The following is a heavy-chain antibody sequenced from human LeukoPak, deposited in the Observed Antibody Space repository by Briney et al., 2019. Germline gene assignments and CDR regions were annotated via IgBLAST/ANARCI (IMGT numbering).Heavy chain of an antibody. D-gene: IGHD4-17*01. Sequence: SETLPLTCAVSGYSISSGYYWGWIRQPTGKGLEWIGSIYHSGSTYYNPSLKSRVTISVDTSKNQFSLKLSSVTAADTAVYYCARDRYGDFTPADFDYWGQGTLVTVSS. CDR1: GYSISSGYY. J-gene: IGHJ4*02. V-gene: IGHV4-38-2*02. CDR3: ARDRYGDFTPADFDY. CDR2: IYHSGST.